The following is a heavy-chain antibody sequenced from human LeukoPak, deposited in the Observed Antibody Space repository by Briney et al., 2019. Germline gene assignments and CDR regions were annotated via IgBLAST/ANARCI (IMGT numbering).Heavy chain of an antibody. V-gene: IGHV3-74*01. CDR2: INSDGSST. J-gene: IGHJ3*02. CDR1: GFTFSSYW. D-gene: IGHD6-13*01. CDR3: ARDPSYSSSWYRVRAAFDI. Sequence: GGSLRLSCVASGFTFSSYWMHWVRQAPGKGLVWVSRINSDGSSTSYADSVKGRFTISRDNAKNTLYLQMNSLRAEDTAVYYCARDPSYSSSWYRVRAAFDIWGQGTMVTVSS.